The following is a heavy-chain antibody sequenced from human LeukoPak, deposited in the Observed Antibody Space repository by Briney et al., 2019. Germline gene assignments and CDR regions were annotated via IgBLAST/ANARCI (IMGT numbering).Heavy chain of an antibody. J-gene: IGHJ6*03. CDR2: ISGSGGST. D-gene: IGHD3-9*01. CDR3: AKVVADNYYMDV. V-gene: IGHV3-23*01. Sequence: GGSLRLSCAASGFTFSSYAMSWVREAPGKGLEWVSAISGSGGSTYYADSVKGRFTISRDNSKNTLYLQMNSLRAEDTAVYYCAKVVADNYYMDVWGKGTTVTVSS. CDR1: GFTFSSYA.